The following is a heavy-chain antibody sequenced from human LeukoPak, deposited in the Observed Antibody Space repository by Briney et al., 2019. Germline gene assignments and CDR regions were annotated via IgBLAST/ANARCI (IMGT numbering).Heavy chain of an antibody. CDR2: IIPIFGIA. J-gene: IGHJ6*02. V-gene: IGHV1-69*04. CDR1: GGTFSSYA. Sequence: SVKVSCKASGGTFSSYAISWVRQAPGQGLEWMGRIIPIFGIANYAQKFQGRVTITADKSTSTAYMELSSLRSEDTAVYYCARDKVFQWLPSGGMDVWGQGTTVTVSS. D-gene: IGHD6-19*01. CDR3: ARDKVFQWLPSGGMDV.